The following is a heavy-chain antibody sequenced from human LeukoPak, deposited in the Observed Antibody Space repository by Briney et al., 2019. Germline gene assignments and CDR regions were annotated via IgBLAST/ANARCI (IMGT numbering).Heavy chain of an antibody. CDR1: GGPITNYY. V-gene: IGHV4-59*08. D-gene: IGHD1-26*01. J-gene: IGHJ4*02. CDR2: IYNTGRT. Sequence: PSETLSLTCSVSGGPITNYYWSWIRQSPGQGLEWIGFIYNTGRTNYSPSLQSRVTMSIDTSKNQFSLKLSSVTAADTAVYYCARQGELAIDYWGQGTLVTVSS. CDR3: ARQGELAIDY.